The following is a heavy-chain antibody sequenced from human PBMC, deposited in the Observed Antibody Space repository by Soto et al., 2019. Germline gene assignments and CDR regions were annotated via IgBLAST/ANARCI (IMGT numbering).Heavy chain of an antibody. CDR2: ILYTGYT. CDR3: ARERGEWFGDLLLHGWFDP. J-gene: IGHJ5*02. CDR1: GGSISDYY. V-gene: IGHV4-59*01. Sequence: PSETLSLTCTVSGGSISDYYWSWIRQPPGKGLEWIGYILYTGYTNYNPSLKSRITISIDTSRNQFSLRLSSVTAADTAVYYCARERGEWFGDLLLHGWFDPWSQGTLVTVSS. D-gene: IGHD3-10*01.